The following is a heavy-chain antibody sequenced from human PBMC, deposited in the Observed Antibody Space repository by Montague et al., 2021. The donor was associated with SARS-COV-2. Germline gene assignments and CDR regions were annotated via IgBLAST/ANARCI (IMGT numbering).Heavy chain of an antibody. CDR1: GFTFSSYA. D-gene: IGHD1-26*01. CDR3: ARDSGSSFDP. V-gene: IGHV3-30*04. CDR2: ISYDGSNK. J-gene: IGHJ5*02. Sequence: SLRLSCAASGFTFSSYAMHWVRQAPGKGLEWVALISYDGSNKYYADSAKGRFTISRDNSKNTLHLQMNSLRAEDTAVYYCARDSGSSFDPWGQGTLVTVSS.